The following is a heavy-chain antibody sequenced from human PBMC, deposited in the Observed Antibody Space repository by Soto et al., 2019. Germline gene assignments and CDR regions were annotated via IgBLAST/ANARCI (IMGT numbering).Heavy chain of an antibody. Sequence: SETLSLTCTVSGGSISSGDYYWSWIRQPPGKGLEWIGYIYYSGSTYCNPSLKSRVTISVDKSKNQFPLKLSSVTAAVTAVYYCARDGQAAGSLDYWGQGTLVTVSS. J-gene: IGHJ4*02. CDR2: IYYSGST. CDR3: ARDGQAAGSLDY. CDR1: GGSISSGDYY. V-gene: IGHV4-30-4*01. D-gene: IGHD6-13*01.